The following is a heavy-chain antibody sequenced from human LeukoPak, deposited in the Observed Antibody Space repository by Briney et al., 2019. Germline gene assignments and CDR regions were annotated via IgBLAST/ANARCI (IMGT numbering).Heavy chain of an antibody. CDR1: GYSISSGYY. CDR3: ARDVVVVVAATPDY. D-gene: IGHD2-15*01. CDR2: IYHSGST. Sequence: PSETLSLTCTLSGYSISSGYYWGWIRQPPGKGLEWIGSIYHSGSTYYNPSLKSRVTISVDTSKNQFSLKLSSVTAADTAVYYCARDVVVVVAATPDYWGQGTLVTVSS. J-gene: IGHJ4*02. V-gene: IGHV4-38-2*02.